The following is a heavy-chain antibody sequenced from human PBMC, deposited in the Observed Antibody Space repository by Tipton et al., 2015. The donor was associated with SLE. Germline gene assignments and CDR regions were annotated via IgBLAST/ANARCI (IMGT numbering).Heavy chain of an antibody. CDR2: IYTSGST. CDR1: GGSISSYY. CDR3: ARRGRRYDSSGYYSYYFDY. V-gene: IGHV4-4*07. J-gene: IGHJ4*02. D-gene: IGHD3-22*01. Sequence: TLSLTCTVSGGSISSYYWSWIRQPAGEGLEWIGRIYTSGSTYYNPPPKSRVTISVDTSKNQFSLKLSSVTAADTAVYYCARRGRRYDSSGYYSYYFDYWGQGTLVTVSS.